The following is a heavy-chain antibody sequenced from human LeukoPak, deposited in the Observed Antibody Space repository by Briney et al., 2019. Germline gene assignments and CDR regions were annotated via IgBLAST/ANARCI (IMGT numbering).Heavy chain of an antibody. CDR3: ATAGYSSFSPDY. D-gene: IGHD6-13*01. V-gene: IGHV1-24*01. Sequence: GASVKVSCKVSGYTLTELSMHWVRQAPGKGLEWMGGFDPEDGETIYAQKSQGRVTMTEDTSTDTAYMELSSLRSEDTAVYYCATAGYSSFSPDYWGQGTLVTVSS. CDR2: FDPEDGET. J-gene: IGHJ4*02. CDR1: GYTLTELS.